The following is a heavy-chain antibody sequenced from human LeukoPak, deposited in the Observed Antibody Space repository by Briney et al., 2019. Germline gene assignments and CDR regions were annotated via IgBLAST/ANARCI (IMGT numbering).Heavy chain of an antibody. CDR3: ARDTPAAHMDYFDY. CDR1: GGSISSGSYY. V-gene: IGHV4-61*02. CDR2: IYTSGST. J-gene: IGHJ4*02. Sequence: SETLSLTCTVSGGSISSGSYYWSWIRQPAGKGLEWIGRIYTSGSTNYNPSLKSRVTISVDTSKNQFTLKLSSVTAADTAVYYCARDTPAAHMDYFDYWGQGTLVTVSS. D-gene: IGHD2-2*01.